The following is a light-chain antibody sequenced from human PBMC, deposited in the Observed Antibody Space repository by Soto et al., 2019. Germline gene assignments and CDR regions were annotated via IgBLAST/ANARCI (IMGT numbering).Light chain of an antibody. J-gene: IGKJ2*01. V-gene: IGKV3-15*01. CDR2: GAF. Sequence: EIVMTQSPATLSVSPGERATLSCRASQSVSSKLAWFQQKPGQAPRLLMYGAFIRAPGFPVRFRGTGSGSEFTLTISSLQSEDGALYYCQQYDKWPYTFGQGTNLEIK. CDR1: QSVSSK. CDR3: QQYDKWPYT.